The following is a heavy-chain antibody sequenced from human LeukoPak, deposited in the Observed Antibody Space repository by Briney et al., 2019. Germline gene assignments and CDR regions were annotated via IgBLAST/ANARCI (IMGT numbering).Heavy chain of an antibody. Sequence: SETPSLTCTVSGYSISSGYYWGWIRQPPGKGLEWIGSFYHSGSSYYNPSLKSRVTISVDTSKNQFSLKLSSVTAADTAVYSCTSSGYLYRFDYWGQGTLVTVSS. CDR2: FYHSGSS. CDR3: TSSGYLYRFDY. D-gene: IGHD3-22*01. V-gene: IGHV4-38-2*02. J-gene: IGHJ4*02. CDR1: GYSISSGYY.